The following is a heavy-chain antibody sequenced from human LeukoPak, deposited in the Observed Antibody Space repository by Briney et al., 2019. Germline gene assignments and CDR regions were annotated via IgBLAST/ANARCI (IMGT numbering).Heavy chain of an antibody. V-gene: IGHV3-49*03. CDR1: GFTFGDYA. J-gene: IGHJ6*03. CDR3: TRDQYYYYYMDV. Sequence: GGSLGLSCTASGFTFGDYAMSWFRQAPGKGLEWVGFIRSKAYGGTTEYAASVKGRFTLSRDDSKNIAYLQMNSLKTEDTAVYYCTRDQYYYYYMDVWGKGTTVTISS. CDR2: IRSKAYGGTT.